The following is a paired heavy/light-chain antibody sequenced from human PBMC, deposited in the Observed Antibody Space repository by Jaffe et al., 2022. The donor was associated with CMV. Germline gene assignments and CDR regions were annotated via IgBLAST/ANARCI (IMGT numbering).Heavy chain of an antibody. CDR1: GGSISSSNW. CDR3: VVVPAAPVPLGGHYYYYYMDV. V-gene: IGHV4-4*02. Sequence: QVQLQESGPGLVKPSGTLSLTCAVSGGSISSSNWWSWVRQPPGKGLEWIGEIYHSGSTNYNPSLKSRVTISVDKSKNQFSLKLSSVTAADTAVYYCVVVPAAPVPLGGHYYYYYMDVWGKGTTVTVSS. D-gene: IGHD2-2*01. CDR2: IYHSGST. J-gene: IGHJ6*03.
Light chain of an antibody. J-gene: IGKJ3*01. CDR2: AAS. V-gene: IGKV1-39*01. Sequence: DIQMTQSPSSLSASVGDRVTITCRASQSISSYLNWYQQKPGKAPKLLIYAASSLQSGVPSRFSGSGSGTDFTLTISSLQPEDFATYYCQQSYSTPVFTFGPGTKVDIK. CDR1: QSISSY. CDR3: QQSYSTPVFT.